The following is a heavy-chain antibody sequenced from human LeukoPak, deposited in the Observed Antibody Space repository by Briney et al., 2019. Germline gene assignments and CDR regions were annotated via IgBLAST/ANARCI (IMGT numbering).Heavy chain of an antibody. D-gene: IGHD3-10*01. CDR1: GGTFSSYA. Sequence: ASVKVSCKASGGTFSSYAISWVRQAPGQGLEWTGRIIPILGIANYAQKFQGRVTITADKSTSTAYMELSSLRSEDTAVYYCARDLARLLWFGEVGGWFDPWGQGTLVTVSS. V-gene: IGHV1-69*04. CDR2: IIPILGIA. CDR3: ARDLARLLWFGEVGGWFDP. J-gene: IGHJ5*02.